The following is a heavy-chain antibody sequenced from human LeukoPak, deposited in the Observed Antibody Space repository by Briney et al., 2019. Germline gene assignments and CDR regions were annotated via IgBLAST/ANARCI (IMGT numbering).Heavy chain of an antibody. D-gene: IGHD3-22*01. CDR2: IRYDGSNK. Sequence: GGSLRLSCAASGFTFSSYGMHWVRQAPGKGLEWVAFIRYDGSNKYYADSVKGRFTISRDNSKNTLYLQMNSLRAEDAAVYYCARAKYDSSGYYYDYWGQGTLVTVSS. CDR3: ARAKYDSSGYYYDY. CDR1: GFTFSSYG. V-gene: IGHV3-30*02. J-gene: IGHJ4*02.